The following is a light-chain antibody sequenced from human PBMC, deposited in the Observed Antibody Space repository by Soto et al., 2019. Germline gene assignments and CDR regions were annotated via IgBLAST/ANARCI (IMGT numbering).Light chain of an antibody. V-gene: IGLV1-40*01. J-gene: IGLJ1*01. CDR1: SSNIGAGYH. CDR3: QSSDSRLSGSDV. CDR2: GDS. Sequence: QSVLTQPPSVSGAPGQIVTISCTGSSSNIGAGYHVHWYQQLPGAAPKLLIFGDSNRPSGVPDRFSGSKSGTSASLAITGLQADDEADYYCQSSDSRLSGSDVFGTGTKVTVL.